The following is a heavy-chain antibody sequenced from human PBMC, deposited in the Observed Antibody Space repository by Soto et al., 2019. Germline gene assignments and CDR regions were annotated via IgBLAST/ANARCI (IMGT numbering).Heavy chain of an antibody. CDR2: ISVYNGNT. Sequence: QVQLVQSGGEVKKPGASVKVSCKASGYTFSSYGISWVRQAPGQGLEWMGWISVYNGNTNYAEKFQGRVTMTTDTSTSTDCMEVGSRTSNDTAVDNCAVRFGYSSSYNAYDWDVWGEGTTVTVSS. D-gene: IGHD6-13*01. J-gene: IGHJ6*04. V-gene: IGHV1-18*01. CDR1: GYTFSSYG. CDR3: AVRFGYSSSYNAYDWDV.